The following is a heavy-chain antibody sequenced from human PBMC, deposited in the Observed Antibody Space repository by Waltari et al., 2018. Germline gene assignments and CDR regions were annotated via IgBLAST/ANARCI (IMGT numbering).Heavy chain of an antibody. D-gene: IGHD3-22*01. CDR2: IYHSGST. CDR3: ARGGGPYDSSGYRAFDI. CDR1: GGSISSGGYY. Sequence: QVQLQESGPGLVKPSQTLSLTCTVSGGSISSGGYYWSWIRQPPGKGLEWIGYIYHSGSTYYNPSLKSRVTISVDRSKNQFSLKLSSVTAADTAVYYCARGGGPYDSSGYRAFDIWGQGTMVTVSS. V-gene: IGHV4-30-2*01. J-gene: IGHJ3*02.